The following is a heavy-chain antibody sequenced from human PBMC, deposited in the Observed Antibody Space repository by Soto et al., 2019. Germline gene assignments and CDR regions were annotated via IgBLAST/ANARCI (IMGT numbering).Heavy chain of an antibody. V-gene: IGHV4-39*01. CDR1: GGYISSRSYY. Sequence: SVTQSVTSTVAGGYISSRSYYWGCIRQPPGKGLEWIGSIYYSGSTYYNPSLKSRVTISVDTSKNQFSLKLSSVTAADTAVYYCARLKQSVSLPPHGMDVWGQGTTVTVSS. CDR2: IYYSGST. CDR3: ARLKQSVSLPPHGMDV. J-gene: IGHJ6*02.